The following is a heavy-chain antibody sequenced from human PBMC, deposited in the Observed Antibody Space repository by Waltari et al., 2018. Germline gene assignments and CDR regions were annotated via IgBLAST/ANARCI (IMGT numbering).Heavy chain of an antibody. V-gene: IGHV4-4*02. CDR2: IYHSGST. CDR3: ARDEEGRRAFDI. Sequence: SWVRQPPGKGLEWIGEIYHSGSTNYNPSLKSRVTISVDKSKNQFSLKLSSVTAADTAVYYCARDEEGRRAFDIWGQGTMVTVSS. J-gene: IGHJ3*02. D-gene: IGHD6-25*01.